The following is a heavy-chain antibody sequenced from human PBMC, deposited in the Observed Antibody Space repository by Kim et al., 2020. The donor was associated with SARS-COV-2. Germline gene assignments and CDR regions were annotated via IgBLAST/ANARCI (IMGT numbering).Heavy chain of an antibody. J-gene: IGHJ4*02. V-gene: IGHV4-39*07. CDR2: IYFSGAT. Sequence: SETLSLTCTVSGGSISSSSYYWGWIRQPPGEGLEWIGSIYFSGATYYNPSLKSRVAISIDTSKNQFSLKLSSVTAADTAVYYCARWSGSGPHFDYWGQGTLVTVSS. CDR1: GGSISSSSYY. D-gene: IGHD3-10*01. CDR3: ARWSGSGPHFDY.